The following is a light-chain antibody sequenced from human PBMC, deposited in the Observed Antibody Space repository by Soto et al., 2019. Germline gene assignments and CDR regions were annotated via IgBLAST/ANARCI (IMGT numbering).Light chain of an antibody. J-gene: IGKJ4*01. CDR3: QQYGGSPLT. CDR2: GAS. CDR1: QSVSNSY. Sequence: EIVLTQSPGTLSLSPGERATLSCRASQSVSNSYLAWYQQKPGQAPRLLIYGASSRATGISDRFGGSGSATDFTLTISGLEPEDFAVYYCQQYGGSPLTFGGGTRVEIK. V-gene: IGKV3-20*01.